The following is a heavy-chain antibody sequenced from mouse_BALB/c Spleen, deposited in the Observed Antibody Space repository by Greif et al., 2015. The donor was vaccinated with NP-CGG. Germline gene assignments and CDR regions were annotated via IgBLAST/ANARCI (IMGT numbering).Heavy chain of an antibody. V-gene: IGHV1S137*01. D-gene: IGHD2-1*01. CDR1: GYTFTDYA. J-gene: IGHJ4*01. Sequence: QVQLQQSGAELVRPGVSVKISCKGSGYTFTDYAMHWVKQSHAKSLEWIGVISTYYGDASYNQKFKGKATMTVDKSSSTAYMELARLTSEDSAIYYCARGNWNNAMDYWGQGTSVTVSS. CDR2: ISTYYGDA. CDR3: ARGNWNNAMDY.